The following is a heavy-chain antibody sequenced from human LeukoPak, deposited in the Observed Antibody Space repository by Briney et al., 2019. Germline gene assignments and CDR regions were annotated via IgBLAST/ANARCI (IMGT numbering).Heavy chain of an antibody. D-gene: IGHD2-15*01. V-gene: IGHV1-2*02. Sequence: ASVRLSCKASGYTFTDYYMHWVRQAPGQGLEWMGWLNPNSGDTNHAQIFQGRVTLTRDTSTSTVYMELSSLRSEDTAVYYCARIYCSGGSCYSPGDAFDIWGQGTMVTVSS. CDR2: LNPNSGDT. CDR1: GYTFTDYY. J-gene: IGHJ3*02. CDR3: ARIYCSGGSCYSPGDAFDI.